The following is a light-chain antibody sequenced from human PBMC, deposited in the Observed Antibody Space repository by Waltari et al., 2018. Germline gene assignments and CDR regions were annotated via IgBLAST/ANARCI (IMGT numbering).Light chain of an antibody. CDR3: SSYTNIITYV. J-gene: IGLJ1*01. Sequence: QSALTQPASVSGSPGQSITISCTGTSSDVDNYNFVSWYQQHPGKAPKLMIYGVSKRPSGVSDRFSGSKSGNTASLTISGLQAEDEADYYCSSYTNIITYVFGTGTKVTGL. V-gene: IGLV2-14*01. CDR1: SSDVDNYNF. CDR2: GVS.